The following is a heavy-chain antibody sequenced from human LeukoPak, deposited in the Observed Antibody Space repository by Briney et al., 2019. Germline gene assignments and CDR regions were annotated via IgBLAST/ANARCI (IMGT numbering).Heavy chain of an antibody. Sequence: SETLSLTCTVSGGSVSSGIYYWSWIRQPPGKGLEWIGYIYYSGSTNYNPSLKSRVTISVDTSKNQFSLRLSSVTAADTAMYYCAREGGSRDSGYLRPYNFDYWGQGTLVTVSS. V-gene: IGHV4-61*01. CDR1: GGSVSSGIYY. CDR2: IYYSGST. D-gene: IGHD3-22*01. J-gene: IGHJ4*02. CDR3: AREGGSRDSGYLRPYNFDY.